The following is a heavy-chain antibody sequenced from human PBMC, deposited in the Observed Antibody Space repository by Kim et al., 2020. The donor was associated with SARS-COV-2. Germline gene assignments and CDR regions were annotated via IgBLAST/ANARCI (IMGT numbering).Heavy chain of an antibody. Sequence: YAQKFQGRVTMTRDTSISTAYMELSRLRSDDTAVYYCAREVATIRGGFDYWGQGTLVTVSS. CDR3: AREVATIRGGFDY. V-gene: IGHV1-2*02. J-gene: IGHJ4*02. D-gene: IGHD5-12*01.